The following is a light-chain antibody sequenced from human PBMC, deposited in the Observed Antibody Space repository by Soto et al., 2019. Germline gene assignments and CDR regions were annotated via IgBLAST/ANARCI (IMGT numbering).Light chain of an antibody. J-gene: IGKJ5*01. CDR3: QQRSNWPSIT. CDR2: DAS. CDR1: PSVSSY. V-gene: IGKV3-11*01. Sequence: EIMLTQSPATLSLSPVETATLSCTASPSVSSYLAWYQQKPGQAHRLLIYDASHRVTGIPARFSGSGSGTDFTLTISSLEPEDFAVYYCQQRSNWPSITFGQGTRLEIK.